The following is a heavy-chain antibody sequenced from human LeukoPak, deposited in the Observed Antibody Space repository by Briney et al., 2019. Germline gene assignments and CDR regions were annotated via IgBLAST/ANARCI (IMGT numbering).Heavy chain of an antibody. V-gene: IGHV3-9*03. J-gene: IGHJ3*02. CDR3: AKDSHSGIFGVFDI. D-gene: IGHD3-3*02. Sequence: PGGSLRLSCAASGFTFDDPAMHWVRQAPGKGLEWVSGISWDTNNIVYADSVKGRFTISRDNAKNSLYLQMNSLRAEDMALYYCAKDSHSGIFGVFDIWGQGTMVTVSS. CDR1: GFTFDDPA. CDR2: ISWDTNNI.